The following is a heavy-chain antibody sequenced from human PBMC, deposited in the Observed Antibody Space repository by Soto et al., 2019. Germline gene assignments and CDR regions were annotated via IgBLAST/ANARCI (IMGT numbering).Heavy chain of an antibody. Sequence: GGSLRLSCAASGFTFSSYGMHWVRQAPGKGLEWVAVTSYDGSNKYYADSVKGRFTISRDNSKNTLYLQMNSLRTEDTAVYYCAKPLICISTSCSIGFDHWGQGTLVTVSS. D-gene: IGHD2-2*01. CDR1: GFTFSSYG. CDR2: TSYDGSNK. CDR3: AKPLICISTSCSIGFDH. V-gene: IGHV3-30*18. J-gene: IGHJ4*02.